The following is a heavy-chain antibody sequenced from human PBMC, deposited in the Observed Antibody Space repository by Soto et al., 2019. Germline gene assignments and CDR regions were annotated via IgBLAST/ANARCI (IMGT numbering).Heavy chain of an antibody. D-gene: IGHD2-15*01. V-gene: IGHV1-69*08. CDR3: AREVVAMRTNWFDP. Sequence: QVQLVQSGAEVKKPGSSVKVSCKASGGTFSSYTISWVRQAPVQGLEWMGRIIPILGIANYAQKFQGRVTIPADKSTSTAYMELSSLRSEDTAVYYCAREVVAMRTNWFDPGGQGTLVTVSS. CDR2: IIPILGIA. J-gene: IGHJ5*02. CDR1: GGTFSSYT.